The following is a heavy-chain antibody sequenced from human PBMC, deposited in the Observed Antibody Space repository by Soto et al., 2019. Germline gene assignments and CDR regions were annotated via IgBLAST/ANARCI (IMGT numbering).Heavy chain of an antibody. CDR1: GYSISSGYY. CDR3: ARVDSPYYYNSSGYFTY. J-gene: IGHJ4*02. CDR2: GFNRGNS. V-gene: IGHV4-38-2*01. Sequence: PSETLSLTCAVTGYSISSGYYWGWIRQPPGKGPEWIGNGFNRGNSYYNPSLKSRAVISVDTSKNEFSLRLDTVTAADTAVYYCARVDSPYYYNSSGYFTYWGQGILVTVSS. D-gene: IGHD3-22*01.